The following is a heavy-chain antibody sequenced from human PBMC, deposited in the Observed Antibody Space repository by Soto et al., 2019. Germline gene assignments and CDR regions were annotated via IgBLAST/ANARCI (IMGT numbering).Heavy chain of an antibody. D-gene: IGHD1-1*01. CDR2: IIPIFGTA. J-gene: IGHJ6*02. Sequence: QVQLVQSGAEVKKPGSSVKVSCKASGGTFSSYAISWVRQAPGQGLEWMGGIIPIFGTANYAQKFQGRVTITADESTNTAYKELSSLRSEDTAVYYCARASGWPTYYYYYGMDVWGQGTTVTVSS. CDR3: ARASGWPTYYYYYGMDV. CDR1: GGTFSSYA. V-gene: IGHV1-69*12.